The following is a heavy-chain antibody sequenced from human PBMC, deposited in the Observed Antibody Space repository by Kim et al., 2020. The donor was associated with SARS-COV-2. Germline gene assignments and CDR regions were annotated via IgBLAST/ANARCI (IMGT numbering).Heavy chain of an antibody. CDR1: GFTFSSYS. V-gene: IGHV3-21*01. Sequence: GGSLRLSCAASGFTFSSYSMNWVRQAPGKGLEWVSSISSSSSYIYYADSVKGRFTISRDNAKNSLYLQMNSLRAEDTAVYYCARGGVRGVIKNDAFDIWGQGTMVTVSS. D-gene: IGHD3-10*01. J-gene: IGHJ3*02. CDR3: ARGGVRGVIKNDAFDI. CDR2: ISSSSSYI.